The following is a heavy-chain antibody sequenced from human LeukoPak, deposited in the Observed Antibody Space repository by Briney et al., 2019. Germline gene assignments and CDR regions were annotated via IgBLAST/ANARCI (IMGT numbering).Heavy chain of an antibody. Sequence: WETLSLTCTVSGDSISTYYWTWIRQPPGKGLEWIGYIYYSGSANYNPSLKSRVTISVDTSKNQFSLKLSSVTAADTAVYYCARVYGAGYDFRGAFDIWGQGTMVTVSS. CDR3: ARVYGAGYDFRGAFDI. D-gene: IGHD5-12*01. CDR1: GDSISTYY. J-gene: IGHJ3*02. CDR2: IYYSGSA. V-gene: IGHV4-59*01.